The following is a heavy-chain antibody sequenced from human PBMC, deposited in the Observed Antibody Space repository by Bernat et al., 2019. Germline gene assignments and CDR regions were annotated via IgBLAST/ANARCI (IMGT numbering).Heavy chain of an antibody. CDR1: GGSFSNYS. J-gene: IGHJ6*03. V-gene: IGHV4-34*01. CDR3: AREQTELFHDFWSGYEGRYYYFYYMDV. D-gene: IGHD3-3*01. Sequence: QVQLQQWGAGLLKPSETLSLTCGVYGGSFSNYSWSWIRQPPGKGLEWIGEINPSGSTDYNPSLATRVTISIDSSRNQFSLKLSSVTAADTAVYYCAREQTELFHDFWSGYEGRYYYFYYMDVWGEGTSVTVSS. CDR2: INPSGST.